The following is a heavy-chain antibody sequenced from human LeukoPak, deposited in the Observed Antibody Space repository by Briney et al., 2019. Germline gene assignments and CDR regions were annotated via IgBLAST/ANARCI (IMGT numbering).Heavy chain of an antibody. D-gene: IGHD5-12*01. V-gene: IGHV3-21*01. J-gene: IGHJ6*02. CDR2: ISSSSSYI. CDR1: GFTFSSYS. CDR3: ARQRHVATRPDLGYYYGMDV. Sequence: GGSLRLSCAASGFTFSSYSMNWVRQAPGKGLEWVSSISSSSSYIYYADSVKGRFTISRDNAKNSLYLQMNSLRAEDTAVYYCARQRHVATRPDLGYYYGMDVWGQGTTVTVSS.